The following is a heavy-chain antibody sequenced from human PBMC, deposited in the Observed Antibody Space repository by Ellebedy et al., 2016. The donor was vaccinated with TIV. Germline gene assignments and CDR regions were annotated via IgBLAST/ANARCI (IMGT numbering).Heavy chain of an antibody. CDR1: GFTFSSYW. V-gene: IGHV3-74*01. D-gene: IGHD3-16*01. Sequence: PGGSLRLSCAVSGFTFSSYWMHWVRQAPGKGLVWVSRINSDASSTWYADSVKGRFTISRDNAKNTLYLQMNSLRAEDTAVYYCAREALGGGNRYFEVWGRGSLVTVSS. J-gene: IGHJ2*01. CDR3: AREALGGGNRYFEV. CDR2: INSDASST.